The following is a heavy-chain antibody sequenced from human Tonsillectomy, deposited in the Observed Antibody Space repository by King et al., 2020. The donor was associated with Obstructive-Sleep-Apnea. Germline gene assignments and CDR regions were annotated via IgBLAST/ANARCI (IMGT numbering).Heavy chain of an antibody. Sequence: HDQLVQSGAEVKKPGASVKVSCKVSGYTLTELSMHWVRQAPGKGLEWMGGFDPETAETIYARKFQGRFTMNEDTSTDPAYMELSSLRSEDTAVYYCATQNTYYDVLTGYYNWYLDLWGRGTLVTVSS. CDR2: FDPETAET. CDR1: GYTLTELS. V-gene: IGHV1-24*01. D-gene: IGHD3-9*01. J-gene: IGHJ2*01. CDR3: ATQNTYYDVLTGYYNWYLDL.